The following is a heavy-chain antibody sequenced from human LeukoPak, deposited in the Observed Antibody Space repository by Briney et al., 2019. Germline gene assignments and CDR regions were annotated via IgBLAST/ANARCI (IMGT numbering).Heavy chain of an antibody. Sequence: ASVKVSCKASGGTFSSYAISWVRQAPGQGLEWMGGIIPIFGTANYAQKFQGRVTITADESTSTAYMELSSLRAEDTALYYCASSRLRDAFDIWGQGTMVTVSS. J-gene: IGHJ3*02. V-gene: IGHV1-69*13. CDR1: GGTFSSYA. CDR2: IIPIFGTA. D-gene: IGHD4-17*01. CDR3: ASSRLRDAFDI.